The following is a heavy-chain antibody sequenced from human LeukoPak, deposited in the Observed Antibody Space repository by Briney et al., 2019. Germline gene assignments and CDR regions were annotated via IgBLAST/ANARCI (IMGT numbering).Heavy chain of an antibody. J-gene: IGHJ4*02. V-gene: IGHV1-2*02. CDR3: ARAVILTGNFDN. CDR2: INPNSGGT. Sequence: ASVKVSCKASGYTFTGYYMHWVRQAPGQGLEWMGWINPNSGGTNYAQKFQGRVTMTRDTSISTAYMELSRLRSDDTAVYYCARAVILTGNFDNWGQGTLVTVSS. D-gene: IGHD3-9*01. CDR1: GYTFTGYY.